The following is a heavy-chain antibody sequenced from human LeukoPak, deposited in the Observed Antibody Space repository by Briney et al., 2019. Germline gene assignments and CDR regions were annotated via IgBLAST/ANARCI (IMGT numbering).Heavy chain of an antibody. CDR2: ISSSSSYI. V-gene: IGHV3-21*01. Sequence: GGSLRLSCAASGFTFSSYSMNWVRQAPGKGLEWVSSISSSSSYIYYADSVKGRFTISRDNAKNSLYLQMNSLRAEDTAVYYCARDPRIAAAGTRYFDLWGRGTLVTVSS. J-gene: IGHJ2*01. D-gene: IGHD6-13*01. CDR3: ARDPRIAAAGTRYFDL. CDR1: GFTFSSYS.